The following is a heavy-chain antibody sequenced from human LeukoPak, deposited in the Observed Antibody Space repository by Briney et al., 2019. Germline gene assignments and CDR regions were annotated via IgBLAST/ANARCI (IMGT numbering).Heavy chain of an antibody. CDR3: AKDGSSWIDY. Sequence: GGSLRLSCVVSGFSFSDAPMTWVRQAPGKGLEWVSAISGSGGSTYYADSVKGRFTISRDNSKNTLYLQMNSLRAEDTAVYYCAKDGSSWIDYWGQGTLVTVSS. D-gene: IGHD6-13*01. V-gene: IGHV3-23*01. J-gene: IGHJ4*02. CDR1: GFSFSDAP. CDR2: ISGSGGST.